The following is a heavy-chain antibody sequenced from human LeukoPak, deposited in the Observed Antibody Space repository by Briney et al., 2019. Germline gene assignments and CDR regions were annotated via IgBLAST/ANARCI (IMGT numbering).Heavy chain of an antibody. D-gene: IGHD6-19*01. Sequence: GGSLRLSCAASGFTVSSNYMSWVRQAPGKGLEWVSVIYSGGSTYYADSVKGRFTISRDNSKNTLYLQMNSLRAEDTAVYYCAKSIAVAGTIVDYWGQGTLVTVSS. CDR3: AKSIAVAGTIVDY. CDR2: IYSGGST. V-gene: IGHV3-53*01. J-gene: IGHJ4*02. CDR1: GFTVSSNY.